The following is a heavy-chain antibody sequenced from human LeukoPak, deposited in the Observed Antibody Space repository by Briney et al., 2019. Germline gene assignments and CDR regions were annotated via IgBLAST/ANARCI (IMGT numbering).Heavy chain of an antibody. D-gene: IGHD4-23*01. Sequence: SETLSLTCTVSGGSVSSGSYYWSWIRQPAGKGLEWIGRIYSSGNTNYNPSLKSRVTMSLDASKNQFSLKLSSVTAADTAVYYCARNSGDFWGQGTLVTVSS. J-gene: IGHJ4*02. V-gene: IGHV4-61*02. CDR2: IYSSGNT. CDR1: GGSVSSGSYY. CDR3: ARNSGDF.